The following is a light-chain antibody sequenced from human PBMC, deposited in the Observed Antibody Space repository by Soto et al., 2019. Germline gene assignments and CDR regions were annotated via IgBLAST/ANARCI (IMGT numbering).Light chain of an antibody. CDR1: QGIRNE. CDR2: AAS. V-gene: IGKV1-17*01. J-gene: IGKJ1*01. CDR3: LQYNSYPWT. Sequence: DIQMTQSPLSLSASVGDRVTITCRASQGIRNELGWYQQKPGKAPKRLIYAASSLQSGVPSRFSGSGSGTEFPLTSSSLQPEESATYYCLQYNSYPWTFGQGTKVEIK.